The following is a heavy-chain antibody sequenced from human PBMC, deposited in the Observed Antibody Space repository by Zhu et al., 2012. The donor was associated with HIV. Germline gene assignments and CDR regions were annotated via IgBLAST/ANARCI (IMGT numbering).Heavy chain of an antibody. CDR2: VYYSGST. Sequence: QVQLQESGPGLVKPSETLSLICSVSGGSISTYYWSWIRQPPGKGLEWIGYVYYSGSTNYNPSLKSRVTILVDTSKNQFSLKMSSVTAADTAVYYCARDLAVAGMWYXDLWGRGTPGSLSP. CDR3: ARDLAVAGMWYXDL. J-gene: IGHJ2*01. CDR1: GGSISTYY. V-gene: IGHV4-59*01. D-gene: IGHD6-19*01.